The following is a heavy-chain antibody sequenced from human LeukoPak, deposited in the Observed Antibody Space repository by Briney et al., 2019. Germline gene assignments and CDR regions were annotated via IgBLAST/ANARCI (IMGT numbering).Heavy chain of an antibody. V-gene: IGHV4-39*01. CDR3: ARTYYDFWSGLNWFDP. CDR2: IYYSGST. Sequence: SETLSLTCTVSGGSISSYYWGWIRQPPGKGLEWIGSIYYSGSTYYNPSLKSRVTISVDTSKNQFSLKLSSVTAADTAVYYCARTYYDFWSGLNWFDPWGQGTLVTVSS. J-gene: IGHJ5*02. D-gene: IGHD3-3*01. CDR1: GGSISSYY.